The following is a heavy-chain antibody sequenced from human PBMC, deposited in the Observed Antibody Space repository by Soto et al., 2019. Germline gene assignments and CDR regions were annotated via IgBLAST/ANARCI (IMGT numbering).Heavy chain of an antibody. D-gene: IGHD2-15*01. V-gene: IGHV4-59*01. CDR1: GGSISSYY. Sequence: SETLSLTCTVSGGSISSYYWSWIRQPPGKGLEWIGYIYYSGSTNYNPSLKSRVTISVDTSKNQFSLKLSSVTAADTAVYYCARDPSRGGYYYYGMDVWGQGTTVTVSS. J-gene: IGHJ6*02. CDR2: IYYSGST. CDR3: ARDPSRGGYYYYGMDV.